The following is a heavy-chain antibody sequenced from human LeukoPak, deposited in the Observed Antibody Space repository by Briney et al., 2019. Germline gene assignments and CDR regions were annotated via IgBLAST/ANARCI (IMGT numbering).Heavy chain of an antibody. D-gene: IGHD5/OR15-5a*01. CDR2: VWYDGSNR. J-gene: IGHJ4*02. Sequence: GGSLRLSCAASGFIFSNYGMHWVRQAPGKGLEWVAVVWYDGSNRYYADSVKGRFTISRDNSKNMLYLQMNSLRAEDTAVYYCARDPSLRVTLDYWGQGTLVTVSS. CDR1: GFIFSNYG. CDR3: ARDPSLRVTLDY. V-gene: IGHV3-33*01.